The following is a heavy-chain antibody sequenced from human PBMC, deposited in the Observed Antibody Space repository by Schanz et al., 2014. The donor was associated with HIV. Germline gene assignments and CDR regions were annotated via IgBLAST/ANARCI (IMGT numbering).Heavy chain of an antibody. V-gene: IGHV3-15*01. Sequence: GQLVESGGGVVQPGRSLRLSCAASGFSFSNAWMSWVRQAPGKGLEWVGRIKSKTDGGTTDYAAPVKGRFTISRDGSKNTLYLQMNSLKTEDTAVYYCTTDLRREGGIAALSFEYWGQGTLVTVSS. CDR2: IKSKTDGGTT. D-gene: IGHD6-13*01. CDR1: GFSFSNAW. CDR3: TTDLRREGGIAALSFEY. J-gene: IGHJ4*02.